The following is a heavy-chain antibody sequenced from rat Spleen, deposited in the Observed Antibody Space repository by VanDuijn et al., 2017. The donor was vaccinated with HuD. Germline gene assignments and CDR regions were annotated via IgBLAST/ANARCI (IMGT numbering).Heavy chain of an antibody. CDR1: GFTFSMHY. CDR2: LSYDGHTT. CDR3: ARRHYGYTDYFDY. J-gene: IGHJ2*01. D-gene: IGHD1-11*01. Sequence: EVQLVESGGGLVQPGRSMKLSCAASGFTFSMHYMAWVRQAPTKGLEWVATLSYDGHTTYYRDSVKGRFTISRDIAKSTLYLQMDSLGSEDTATYYCARRHYGYTDYFDYWGQGVMVTVSS. V-gene: IGHV5-25*01.